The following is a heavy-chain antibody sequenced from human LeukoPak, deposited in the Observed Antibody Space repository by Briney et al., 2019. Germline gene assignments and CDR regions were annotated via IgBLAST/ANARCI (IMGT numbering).Heavy chain of an antibody. CDR3: ARARGSARFSSWAFDY. CDR1: GGSFSGYY. D-gene: IGHD6-13*01. J-gene: IGHJ4*02. Sequence: PSETLSLTCAVYGGSFSGYYWSWIRQPPGKGLERIGEINHSGSTNYNPSLKSRVTISVDTSKNQFSLKLSSVTAADTAVYYCARARGSARFSSWAFDYWGQGTLVTVSS. CDR2: INHSGST. V-gene: IGHV4-34*01.